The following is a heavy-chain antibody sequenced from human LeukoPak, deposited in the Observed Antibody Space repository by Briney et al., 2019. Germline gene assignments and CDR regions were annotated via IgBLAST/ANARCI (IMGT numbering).Heavy chain of an antibody. CDR2: ISYDGSNK. Sequence: GGSLRLSCSASGFTVSSIYMSWVRQAPGHGLLWFAVISYDGSNKYYADTVKGRFTISRDNSKNTLYLKMNSLRAEDTAVYYCASNRLSGYDPSSFAYWGQGNLVPVSS. CDR1: GFTVSSIY. D-gene: IGHD3-22*01. J-gene: IGHJ1*01. CDR3: ASNRLSGYDPSSFAY. V-gene: IGHV3-30*03.